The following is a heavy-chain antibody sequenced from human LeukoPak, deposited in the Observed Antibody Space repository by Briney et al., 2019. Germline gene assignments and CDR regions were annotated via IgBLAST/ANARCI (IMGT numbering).Heavy chain of an antibody. CDR3: ARDIVVVVAATGGLPYYYYYMDV. CDR2: IKQDESEK. D-gene: IGHD2-15*01. CDR1: GFTFSSYW. V-gene: IGHV3-7*01. J-gene: IGHJ6*03. Sequence: TGGSLRLSCAASGFTFSSYWMSWVRQAPGKGREWVANIKQDESEKYYVDSVKGRFTISRDNAKNSLYLQMNSLRAEDTAVYYCARDIVVVVAATGGLPYYYYYMDVWGKGTTVTVSS.